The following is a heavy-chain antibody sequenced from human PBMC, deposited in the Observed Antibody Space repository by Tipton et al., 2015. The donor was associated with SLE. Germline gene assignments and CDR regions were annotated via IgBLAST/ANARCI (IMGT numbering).Heavy chain of an antibody. CDR2: IYYSGSS. V-gene: IGHV4-31*03. J-gene: IGHJ3*02. D-gene: IGHD5-18*01. CDR3: ASSGYAYGYGAGGAFDI. CDR1: GGSITRGGCY. Sequence: TLSLTCTVSGGSITRGGCYWSWIRQLPGKGLEWIGYIYYSGSSYSNPSLKSRLTISVDTSNSQFSPKLSSVTAADTATYYCASSGYAYGYGAGGAFDIWGQGAVVTVSS.